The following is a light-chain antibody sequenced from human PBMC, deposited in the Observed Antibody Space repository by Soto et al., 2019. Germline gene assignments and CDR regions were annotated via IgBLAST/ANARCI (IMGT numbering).Light chain of an antibody. J-gene: IGKJ4*01. CDR3: QQANSFPLT. CDR1: QGISRW. V-gene: IGKV1-12*01. CDR2: TAS. Sequence: DIQMTHSPSSVSASIGDRVTITCRASQGISRWLVWYQQKPGKAPNLLIHTASSLQGGVPSRFSGSGSGTDFTLTISSLHPEDFATYYCQQANSFPLTFGGGTKVEIK.